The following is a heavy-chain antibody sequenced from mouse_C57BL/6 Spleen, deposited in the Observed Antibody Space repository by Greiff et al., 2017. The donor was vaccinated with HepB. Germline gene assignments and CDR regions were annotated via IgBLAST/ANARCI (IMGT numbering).Heavy chain of an antibody. Sequence: EVQLQQSGAELVRPGASVKLSCTASGFNIKDDYMHWVKQRPEQGLEWIGWIDPENGDTEYASKFQGKATITADTSSNTAYLQLSSLTSEDTAVYYCTTGWLLGAYWGQGTLVTVSA. D-gene: IGHD2-3*01. CDR2: IDPENGDT. CDR1: GFNIKDDY. CDR3: TTGWLLGAY. V-gene: IGHV14-4*01. J-gene: IGHJ3*01.